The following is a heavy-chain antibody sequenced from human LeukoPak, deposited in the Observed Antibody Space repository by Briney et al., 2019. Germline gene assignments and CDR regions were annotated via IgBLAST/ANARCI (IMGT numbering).Heavy chain of an antibody. CDR2: INHSGST. CDR1: GGSFSGYY. Sequence: KPSETLSLTCAVYGGSFSGYYWSWIRQPPGKGLEWIGEINHSGSTNYNPSLKSRVTISVDTSKNQFSLKVSSVTAADTAVYYCARDSGPRFDYWGQGTLVTVSS. J-gene: IGHJ4*02. V-gene: IGHV4-34*01. D-gene: IGHD6-19*01. CDR3: ARDSGPRFDY.